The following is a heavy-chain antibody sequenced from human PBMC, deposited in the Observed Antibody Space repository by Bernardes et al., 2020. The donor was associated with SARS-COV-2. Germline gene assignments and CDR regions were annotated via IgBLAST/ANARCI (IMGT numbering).Heavy chain of an antibody. Sequence: SETLSLTCSVSGGDIFHSRSFWGWMRQTPGKKLEWIGSFYYSETTYYNPSLKSRVTISVDTSRNDFSLTLSSVTVADTAVYYCVRQQSSSSWHSDYWGQGILVTVPS. CDR1: GGDIFHSRSF. J-gene: IGHJ4*02. V-gene: IGHV4-39*01. D-gene: IGHD6-13*01. CDR2: FYYSETT. CDR3: VRQQSSSSWHSDY.